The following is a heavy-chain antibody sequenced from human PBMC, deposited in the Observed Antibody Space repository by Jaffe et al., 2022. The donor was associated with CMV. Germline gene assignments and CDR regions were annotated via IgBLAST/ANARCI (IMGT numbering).Heavy chain of an antibody. V-gene: IGHV1-18*04. CDR1: GYTFTSYG. J-gene: IGHJ4*02. CDR2: ISAYNGNT. D-gene: IGHD3-22*01. CDR3: AREAPDPYYDSSEVQIDY. Sequence: QVQLVQSGAEVKKPGASVKVSCKASGYTFTSYGISWVRQAPGQGLEWMGWISAYNGNTNYAQKLQGRVTMTTDTSTSTAYMELRSLRSDDTAVYYCAREAPDPYYDSSEVQIDYWGQGTLVTVSS.